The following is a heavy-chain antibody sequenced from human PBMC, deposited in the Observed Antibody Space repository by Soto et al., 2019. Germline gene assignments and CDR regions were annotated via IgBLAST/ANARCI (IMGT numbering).Heavy chain of an antibody. D-gene: IGHD3-22*01. CDR3: ARAPPFYYYDSSGYYRFDD. V-gene: IGHV1-69*13. Sequence: SVKVSCKASGGTFSSYAISWVRQAPGQGLEWMGGIVPIFGTANYAQKFQGRVTITADESTSTAYMELSSLRSEDTAVYYCARAPPFYYYDSSGYYRFDDRGQGTSVPGSS. CDR2: IVPIFGTA. CDR1: GGTFSSYA. J-gene: IGHJ4*02.